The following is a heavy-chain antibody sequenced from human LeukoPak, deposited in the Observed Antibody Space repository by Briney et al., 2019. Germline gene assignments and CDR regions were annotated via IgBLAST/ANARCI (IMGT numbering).Heavy chain of an antibody. CDR1: GFTFSSYS. D-gene: IGHD3-22*01. J-gene: IGHJ4*02. Sequence: GGSLRLSCAASGFTFSSYSMTWVRQAPGKGLEWVSSISSSSYIYYADSVKGRFTISRDNAKNSLYLQMNSLRAEDTAVYYCARDLRYYYDSSGPVVDYWGQGTLVTVSS. V-gene: IGHV3-21*01. CDR2: ISSSSYI. CDR3: ARDLRYYYDSSGPVVDY.